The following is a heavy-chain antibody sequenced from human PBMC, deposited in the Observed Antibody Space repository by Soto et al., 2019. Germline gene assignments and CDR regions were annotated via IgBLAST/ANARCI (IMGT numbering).Heavy chain of an antibody. Sequence: QVQLVQSGAEVKKPGASVKVSCKASGYTFTSYYMHWVRQAPGQGLEWMGIINPSGGSTSYAQKFQGRVTMTRVTSTSTVYMELSSLRSEDTAVYYCARDLAGQYGYGDFQYYFDYWGQGTLVTVSS. CDR3: ARDLAGQYGYGDFQYYFDY. CDR2: INPSGGST. CDR1: GYTFTSYY. J-gene: IGHJ4*02. V-gene: IGHV1-46*01. D-gene: IGHD4-17*01.